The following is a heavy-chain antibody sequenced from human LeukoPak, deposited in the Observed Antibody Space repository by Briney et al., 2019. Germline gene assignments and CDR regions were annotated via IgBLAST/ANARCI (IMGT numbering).Heavy chain of an antibody. D-gene: IGHD6-25*01. J-gene: IGHJ5*02. CDR3: ARGAAGFDP. Sequence: PGGSLRLSCAASGFTFSSYDMHWVRQATGKGLEWVSGIGVAGDSYYLGSVKGRFTISRENAKNSLYLQMNSLRAGDTAVYYCARGAAGFDPWGQGTLVTVSS. CDR1: GFTFSSYD. V-gene: IGHV3-13*01. CDR2: IGVAGDS.